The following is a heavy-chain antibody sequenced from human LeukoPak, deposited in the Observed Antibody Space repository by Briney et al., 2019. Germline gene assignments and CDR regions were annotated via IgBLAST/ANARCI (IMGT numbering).Heavy chain of an antibody. CDR3: ARDREGYYDSSGYPLDY. Sequence: PGGSLRLSCAASGFTFSDYYMSWIRQAPGKGLEWVSYISSSGSTIYYADSVKGRFTISRDNAKNSLYLQMNSLRAEDTAMYYCARDREGYYDSSGYPLDYWGQGTLVTVSS. D-gene: IGHD3-22*01. CDR2: ISSSGSTI. J-gene: IGHJ4*02. CDR1: GFTFSDYY. V-gene: IGHV3-11*04.